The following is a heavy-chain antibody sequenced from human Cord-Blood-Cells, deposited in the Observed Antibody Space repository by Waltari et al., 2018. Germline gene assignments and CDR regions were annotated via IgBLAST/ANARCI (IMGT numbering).Heavy chain of an antibody. D-gene: IGHD6-6*01. CDR3: ALGEDSTSWYGY. V-gene: IGHV1-8*01. CDR2: MNPNSGNT. Sequence: VQLVQSGAEVKKPGASVKVSCKASGYTFTSYDINWVRQATGQGLEWMGWMNPNSGNTGDSQKVQGRVTMTRNTSISSVYMELSSLRAVYTAVYYFALGEDSTSWYGYWCHGTLVTVAS. CDR1: GYTFTSYD. J-gene: IGHJ5*01.